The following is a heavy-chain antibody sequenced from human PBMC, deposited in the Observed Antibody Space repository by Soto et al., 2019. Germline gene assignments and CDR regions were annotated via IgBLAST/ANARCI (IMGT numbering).Heavy chain of an antibody. CDR1: GFTFSSYA. V-gene: IGHV3-30-3*01. D-gene: IGHD3-22*01. J-gene: IGHJ4*02. CDR3: AREPAYYYDSSGYSVPFGY. CDR2: ISYDGSNK. Sequence: QVQLVESGGGVVQPGRSLRLSCAASGFTFSSYAMHWVRQAPGKGLEGVAVISYDGSNKYYADSVKGRFTISRDNSKNTLYLQMNSLRAEDTAVYYCAREPAYYYDSSGYSVPFGYWGQGTLVTVSS.